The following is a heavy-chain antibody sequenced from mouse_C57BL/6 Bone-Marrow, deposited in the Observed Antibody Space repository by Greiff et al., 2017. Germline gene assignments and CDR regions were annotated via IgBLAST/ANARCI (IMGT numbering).Heavy chain of an antibody. CDR2: ISSGSSTI. D-gene: IGHD2-4*01. CDR3: AKNDYDKMAWFAY. Sequence: DVQLQESGGGLVKPGGSLKLSCAASGFTFSDYGMHWVRQAPEKGLEWVAYISSGSSTIYYADTVKGRFTISRDNAKNTLFLQMTSLRSEDTAMYYCAKNDYDKMAWFAYWGQGTLVTVSA. CDR1: GFTFSDYG. V-gene: IGHV5-17*01. J-gene: IGHJ3*01.